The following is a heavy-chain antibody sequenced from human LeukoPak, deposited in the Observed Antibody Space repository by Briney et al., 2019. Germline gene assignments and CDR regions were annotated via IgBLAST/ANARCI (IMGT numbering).Heavy chain of an antibody. Sequence: ASVKVSCKASGYTFTGYYIHWVRQAPGQGLEWMGWINTHNGATNYAQHFQGRVTMTTDTAVTTAYMDLDGLISDDAAVYFCARGPIGGLRKGFDIWGQGTLVTVSS. V-gene: IGHV1-2*02. CDR2: INTHNGAT. J-gene: IGHJ4*02. CDR3: ARGPIGGLRKGFDI. D-gene: IGHD1-26*01. CDR1: GYTFTGYY.